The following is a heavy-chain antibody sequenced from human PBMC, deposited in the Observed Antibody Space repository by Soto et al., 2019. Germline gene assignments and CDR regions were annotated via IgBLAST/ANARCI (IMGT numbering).Heavy chain of an antibody. CDR3: ARKFTSTQS. Sequence: PGGSLRLSCAASGFTFRDYFMFWIHQAPGKGLEWLSYVCPSDSDTYYLDTLKDRFTISRDNASNSLYLLINSLTDDDTAAYYFARKFTSTQSWGPGTLVTVSS. D-gene: IGHD3-16*01. CDR1: GFTFRDYF. V-gene: IGHV3-11*01. CDR2: VCPSDSDT. J-gene: IGHJ4*02.